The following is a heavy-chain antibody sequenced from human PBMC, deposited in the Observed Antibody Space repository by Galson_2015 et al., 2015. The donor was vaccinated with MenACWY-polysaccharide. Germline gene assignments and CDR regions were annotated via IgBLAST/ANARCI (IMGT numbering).Heavy chain of an antibody. CDR2: IHYSGST. CDR3: ARLKGLGEVSPWFDP. V-gene: IGHV4-4*02. J-gene: IGHJ5*02. CDR1: GDSISSGNW. Sequence: SETLSLTCAVSGDSISSGNWWTWVRQSPGKGLEWIGYIHYSGSTNYNPSLKSRVTISVDTSANQFSLNLRSVTAADTAIFYCARLKGLGEVSPWFDPWGQGTLVTVSS. D-gene: IGHD3-16*02.